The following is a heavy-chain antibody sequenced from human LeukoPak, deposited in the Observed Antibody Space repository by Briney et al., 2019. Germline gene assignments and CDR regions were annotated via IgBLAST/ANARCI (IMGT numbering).Heavy chain of an antibody. D-gene: IGHD3-3*01. CDR3: AKDRIDFWSGYDAFDY. CDR1: GFTFSDYY. J-gene: IGHJ4*02. Sequence: GGSLRLSCAASGFTFSDYYMSWIRQAPGKGLEWVSYISSSGSTIYYADSVKGRFTISRDNSKNTLYLQMNSLRAEDTAVYYCAKDRIDFWSGYDAFDYWGQGTLVTVSS. V-gene: IGHV3-11*01. CDR2: ISSSGSTI.